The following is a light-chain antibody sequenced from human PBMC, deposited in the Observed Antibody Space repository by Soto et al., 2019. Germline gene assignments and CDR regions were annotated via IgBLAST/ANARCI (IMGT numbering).Light chain of an antibody. CDR3: QHYNNWPPWT. CDR1: QSVSTN. J-gene: IGKJ1*01. V-gene: IGKV3-15*01. CDR2: GAS. Sequence: EIVMTQSPATLSVSPGERATLSCRASQSVSTNLAWYQHKPGQAPRLLIYGASTRSTGIPASFSGSGSGTEFTLTISSLQSEDFAVSYCQHYNNWPPWTFGQGTKVEIK.